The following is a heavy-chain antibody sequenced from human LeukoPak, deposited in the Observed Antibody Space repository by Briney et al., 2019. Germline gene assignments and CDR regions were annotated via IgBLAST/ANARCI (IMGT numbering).Heavy chain of an antibody. CDR1: GYTFTSYY. J-gene: IGHJ4*02. D-gene: IGHD3-22*01. CDR3: ARESDYYDSSGYIGRYFDY. Sequence: ASVKVSCKASGYTFTSYYMHWVRQAPGQGLEWMGIINPSGGSTSYAQKFQGRVTMTRDMSTSTVYMELSNLRSEDTAVYYCARESDYYDSSGYIGRYFDYWGQGTLVTVSS. V-gene: IGHV1-46*01. CDR2: INPSGGST.